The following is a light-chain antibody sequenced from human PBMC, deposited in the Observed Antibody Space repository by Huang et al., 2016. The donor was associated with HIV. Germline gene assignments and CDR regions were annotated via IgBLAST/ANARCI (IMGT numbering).Light chain of an antibody. CDR1: ENINSN. Sequence: TQSPATLSVFPGDRATLSCRASENINSNLAWYQQRPGQSPRLLLYAASTRATGVHARFSGSVSGTEFTLTINSLQSEDIAVYYCQQYNKWPLSFGGGTKVEI. J-gene: IGKJ4*01. V-gene: IGKV3-15*01. CDR2: AAS. CDR3: QQYNKWPLS.